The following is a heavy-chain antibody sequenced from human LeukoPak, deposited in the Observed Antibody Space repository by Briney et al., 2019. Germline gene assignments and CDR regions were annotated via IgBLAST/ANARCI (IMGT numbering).Heavy chain of an antibody. V-gene: IGHV4-39*01. CDR1: GDSNTSSSYY. CDR3: ARTSGPWGNWFDP. Sequence: TSETLSLTCTVSGDSNTSSSYYWGWIRQPPGKGLEWIGSIYYSGTTYYSPSLKSRVTISLDTSKNQFSLNLSSVTAADTAVYYCARTSGPWGNWFDPWGQGTLVTVSS. CDR2: IYYSGTT. J-gene: IGHJ5*02. D-gene: IGHD5-12*01.